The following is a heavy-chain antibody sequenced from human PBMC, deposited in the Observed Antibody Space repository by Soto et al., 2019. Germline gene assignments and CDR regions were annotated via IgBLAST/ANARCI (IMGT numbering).Heavy chain of an antibody. CDR2: IIPILGIA. D-gene: IGHD3-16*02. CDR3: ARAGMITFGGVIESFDY. V-gene: IGHV1-69*02. CDR1: GGTFSSYT. Sequence: QVQLVQSGAEVKKPGSSVKVSCKASGGTFSSYTISWVRQAPGQGLEWMGRIIPILGIANYAQKFQGRVTITEDKTTSTAYMELSSLRSEDTAVYYCARAGMITFGGVIESFDYWGQGTLVTVSS. J-gene: IGHJ4*02.